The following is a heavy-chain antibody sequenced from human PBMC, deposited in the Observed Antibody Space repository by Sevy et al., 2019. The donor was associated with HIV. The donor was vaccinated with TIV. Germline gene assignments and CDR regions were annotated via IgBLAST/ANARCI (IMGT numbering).Heavy chain of an antibody. D-gene: IGHD2-2*01. J-gene: IGHJ6*03. CDR1: GFTFDDYA. V-gene: IGHV3-43D*04. CDR3: AKAGYCSSTSCFGPYTTCFYMDV. Sequence: GGSLRLSCAASGFTFDDYAMNWVRQFPGKGLEWVSLISWDGGSEHYADSVKGRFTMSRDNSKNSLYLQMNSLRTEDDALYYCAKAGYCSSTSCFGPYTTCFYMDVWGNGTTVTVSS. CDR2: ISWDGGSE.